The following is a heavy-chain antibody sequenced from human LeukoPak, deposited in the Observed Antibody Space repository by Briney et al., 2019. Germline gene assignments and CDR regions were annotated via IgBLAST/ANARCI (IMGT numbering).Heavy chain of an antibody. J-gene: IGHJ4*02. CDR3: TRRVEWELPLFDY. D-gene: IGHD1-26*01. CDR2: IRSKANSYAT. CDR1: GFTFSGSA. Sequence: GVSLRLSCAASGFTFSGSAMHWVRQASGKGLEWVGRIRSKANSYATAYAASVKGRFTISRDDSKNTAYLQMNSLKTEDTAVYYCTRRVEWELPLFDYWGQGTLVTVSS. V-gene: IGHV3-73*01.